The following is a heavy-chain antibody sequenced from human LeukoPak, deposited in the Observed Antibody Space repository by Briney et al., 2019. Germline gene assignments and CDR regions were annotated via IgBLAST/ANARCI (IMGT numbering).Heavy chain of an antibody. CDR3: ASNYFDSSTFDY. CDR2: ISSSSSYI. J-gene: IGHJ4*02. Sequence: PGGSLRLSCAASGFTSSSYSMNWVRQAPGKGLEWVSSISSSSSYIYYADSVKGRFTISRDNAKNSLYLQMNSLRAEDTAVYYCASNYFDSSTFDYWGQGTLVTVSS. CDR1: GFTSSSYS. V-gene: IGHV3-21*01. D-gene: IGHD3-22*01.